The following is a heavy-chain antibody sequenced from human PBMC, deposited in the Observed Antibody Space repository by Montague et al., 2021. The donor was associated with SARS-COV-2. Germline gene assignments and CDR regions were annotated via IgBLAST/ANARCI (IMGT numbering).Heavy chain of an antibody. J-gene: IGHJ3*02. CDR2: IYNSGST. D-gene: IGHD6-13*01. Sequence: SETLSLTCTVSGGSISRYSWTWIRQPPGKGLEWLGYIYNSGSTNYNPSLTSRVTISVDTSKNQFSLKLSSVAAADTAVYYCARVGRGSSWYEVDFDIWGQGTMVTVSS. CDR3: ARVGRGSSWYEVDFDI. V-gene: IGHV4-59*01. CDR1: GGSISRYS.